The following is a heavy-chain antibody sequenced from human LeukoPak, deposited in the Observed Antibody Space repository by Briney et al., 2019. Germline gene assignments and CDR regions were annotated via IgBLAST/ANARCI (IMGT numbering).Heavy chain of an antibody. Sequence: GRSLRLSCAASGFTFSSYGMHWVRQAPGKGLEWVAVIWYDGSNKYYADSVKGRFTISRDNSKNTLYLQMNSLRAEDTAVYYCARDRSGSYLLDYWGQGTLVTVSS. CDR3: ARDRSGSYLLDY. J-gene: IGHJ4*02. D-gene: IGHD1-26*01. CDR1: GFTFSSYG. V-gene: IGHV3-33*01. CDR2: IWYDGSNK.